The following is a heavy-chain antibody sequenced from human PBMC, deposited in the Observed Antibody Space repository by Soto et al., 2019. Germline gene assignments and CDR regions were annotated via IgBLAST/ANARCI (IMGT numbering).Heavy chain of an antibody. CDR1: GGSISSSNYY. CDR2: VFSSGYSETT. CDR3: ARRSRDGYKGYFDY. Sequence: SETLSLTCAVSGGSISSSNYYWGWIRQPPGKGLEWIGYVFSSGYSETTHYNPSLKSRVTISVDTSKNQFSLKLSSVTAADTAVYYCARRSRDGYKGYFDYWGQGTLVTVSS. V-gene: IGHV4-39*01. D-gene: IGHD5-12*01. J-gene: IGHJ4*02.